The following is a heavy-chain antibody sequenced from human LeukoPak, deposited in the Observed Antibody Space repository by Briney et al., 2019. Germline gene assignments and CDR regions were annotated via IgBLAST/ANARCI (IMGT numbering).Heavy chain of an antibody. CDR2: IKQDGSEK. D-gene: IGHD4-17*01. CDR3: ATSYGDYLFDY. Sequence: PGGSLRLSCAASGFTFSSYWMSWVRQAPGKGLEWVANIKQDGSEKYYADSVKGRFTISRDNAKNSLYLQMNSLRAEDTAVYYCATSYGDYLFDYWGQGTLVTVSS. J-gene: IGHJ4*02. CDR1: GFTFSSYW. V-gene: IGHV3-7*02.